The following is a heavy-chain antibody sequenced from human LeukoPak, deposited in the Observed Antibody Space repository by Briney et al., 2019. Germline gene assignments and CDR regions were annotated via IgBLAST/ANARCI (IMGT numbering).Heavy chain of an antibody. CDR3: ARENIVLMVYAIDD. CDR1: GFTFSSYS. Sequence: NPGGSLRLSCAASGFTFSSYSMNWVRQAPGKGLEWVSSISSSSSYIYYADSAKGRFTISRDNAKNSLYLQMNSLRAEDTAVYYCARENIVLMVYAIDDWGQGTLVTVSS. CDR2: ISSSSSYI. V-gene: IGHV3-21*01. J-gene: IGHJ4*02. D-gene: IGHD2-8*01.